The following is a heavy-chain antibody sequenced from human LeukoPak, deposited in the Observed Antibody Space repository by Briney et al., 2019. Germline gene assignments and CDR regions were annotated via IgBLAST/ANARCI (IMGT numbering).Heavy chain of an antibody. J-gene: IGHJ4*02. Sequence: SVKVSCKASGFTFTSSAMQWVRQARGQRLEWIGWIVVGSGNTNYAQKFQERVTITRDMSTSTAYMELSSLRSEDTAVYYCAAGSTWIQLWAFDCWGQGTLVTVSS. CDR3: AAGSTWIQLWAFDC. V-gene: IGHV1-58*02. CDR1: GFTFTSSA. D-gene: IGHD5-18*01. CDR2: IVVGSGNT.